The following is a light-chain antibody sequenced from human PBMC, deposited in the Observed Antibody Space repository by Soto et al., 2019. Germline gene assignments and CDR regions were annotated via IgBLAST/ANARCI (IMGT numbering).Light chain of an antibody. CDR1: QSISSW. CDR2: GAS. V-gene: IGKV1-5*01. J-gene: IGKJ2*01. Sequence: DIQMTQSPSTLSASVGDRVTITCRASQSISSWLAWYQQKPGKAPKLLVYGASTLQSGVPTRFGGSGSGTEFSLTVSRLQPDDFATYDCQQYDTYSPFTFGQGTKLEIK. CDR3: QQYDTYSPFT.